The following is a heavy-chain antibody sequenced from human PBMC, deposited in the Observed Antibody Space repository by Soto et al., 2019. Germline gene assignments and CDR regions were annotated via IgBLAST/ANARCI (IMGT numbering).Heavy chain of an antibody. CDR1: GGSISTYY. Sequence: PSETLSLTCTVSGGSISTYYWSWIRQPPGKGLEWIGYIYYSGSTNYNPSLKSRVTISVDTSKNRFSLKLSSVTAADTAVYYCAKGYDTSGYFPFDYWGEGTLVTVSS. D-gene: IGHD3-22*01. J-gene: IGHJ4*02. CDR2: IYYSGST. V-gene: IGHV4-59*01. CDR3: AKGYDTSGYFPFDY.